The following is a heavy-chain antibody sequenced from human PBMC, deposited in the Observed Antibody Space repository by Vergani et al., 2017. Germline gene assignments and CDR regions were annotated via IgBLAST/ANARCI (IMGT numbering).Heavy chain of an antibody. CDR1: GFTFSTYA. CDR3: VKDAGGDANIFDS. CDR2: LTGGSGST. D-gene: IGHD3-16*01. V-gene: IGHV3-23*01. J-gene: IGHJ4*02. Sequence: EVQLLESGGSLKKPGGSVRLSCAASGFTFSTYAMHWVRQAPGKGLEWVSALTGGSGSTYYADSFQGRFIISRDNSRDTLYLQMNSLRPEDTATYYCVKDAGGDANIFDSWGKETLVTVS.